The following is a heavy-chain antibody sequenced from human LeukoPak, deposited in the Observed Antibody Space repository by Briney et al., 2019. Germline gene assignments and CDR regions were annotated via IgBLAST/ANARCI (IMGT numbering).Heavy chain of an antibody. CDR3: ARLIGELWFGDYYYYYMDV. CDR1: GGSISSYY. CDR2: INHSGST. D-gene: IGHD3-10*01. V-gene: IGHV4-34*01. Sequence: PSETLSLTCTVSGGSISSYYWSWIRQPPGKGLEWIGEINHSGSTNYNPSLKSRVTISVDTSKNQFSLKLSSVTAADTAVYYCARLIGELWFGDYYYYYMDVWGKGTTVTISS. J-gene: IGHJ6*03.